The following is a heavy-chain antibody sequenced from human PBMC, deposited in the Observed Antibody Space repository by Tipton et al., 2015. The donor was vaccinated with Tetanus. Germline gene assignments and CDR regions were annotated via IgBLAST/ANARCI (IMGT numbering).Heavy chain of an antibody. CDR3: ASRAWDGSGSPYDF. CDR1: GDTITNYY. D-gene: IGHD5-24*01. CDR2: IHSSGRT. Sequence: LRLSCTVSGDTITNYYWSWVRQSPGRGLEWIGYIHSSGRTNYNPSLKSRVTRSLDTPNNQFYLKLSSVTATDTAVYYCASRAWDGSGSPYDFWGQGTLVTVSS. J-gene: IGHJ4*02. V-gene: IGHV4-59*01.